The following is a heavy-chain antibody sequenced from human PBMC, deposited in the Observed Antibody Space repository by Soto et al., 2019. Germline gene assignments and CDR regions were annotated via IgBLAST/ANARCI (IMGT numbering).Heavy chain of an antibody. CDR3: ARGLKYCSGGSCARHNWFDP. Sequence: PSETLSLTCTVSGGSISSYYWSWIRQPPGKGLEWIGYIYYSGSTNYNPSLKSRVTISVDTSKNQFSLKLSSVTAADTAVYYCARGLKYCSGGSCARHNWFDPWGQGTLVTVSS. CDR1: GGSISSYY. J-gene: IGHJ5*02. V-gene: IGHV4-59*12. D-gene: IGHD2-15*01. CDR2: IYYSGST.